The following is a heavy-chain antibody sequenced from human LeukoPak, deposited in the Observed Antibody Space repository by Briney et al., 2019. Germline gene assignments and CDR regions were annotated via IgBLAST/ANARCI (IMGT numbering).Heavy chain of an antibody. CDR1: GGSISSSSYY. Sequence: SETLSLTCTVSGGSISSSSYYWGWIRQPPGKGLEWIGSIYYSGSTYYNPSLKSRVTISVDTSKNQFSLKLSSVTAADTAVYYCANDDYGRIHRKSGYWGQGTLVTVSS. V-gene: IGHV4-39*01. CDR2: IYYSGST. J-gene: IGHJ4*02. D-gene: IGHD4-23*01. CDR3: ANDDYGRIHRKSGY.